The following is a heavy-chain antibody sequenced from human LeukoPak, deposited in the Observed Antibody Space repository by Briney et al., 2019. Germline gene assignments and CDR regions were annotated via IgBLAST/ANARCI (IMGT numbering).Heavy chain of an antibody. CDR2: INHSGST. CDR3: ASRHSWPLGKNAFDI. J-gene: IGHJ3*02. D-gene: IGHD6-13*01. V-gene: IGHV4-34*01. Sequence: SETLSLTCAVYGGSFSGYYWSWIRQPPGKGLEWIGEINHSGSTNYNPSLKSRVTMSLDTSKNQFSLKLRSVTAADTAVYYCASRHSWPLGKNAFDIWGQGTMVTVSS. CDR1: GGSFSGYY.